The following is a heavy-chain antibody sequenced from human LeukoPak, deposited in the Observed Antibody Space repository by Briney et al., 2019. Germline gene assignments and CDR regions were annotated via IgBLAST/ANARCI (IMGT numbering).Heavy chain of an antibody. CDR3: VRIRNSANFPNWLDP. J-gene: IGHJ5*02. V-gene: IGHV3-21*01. Sequence: TGGSLRLSCAASGFIFSSSTMNWDRRAPGKGLEWVSSISSTSDYIYYADSVRGRFTISRDNAKNALYLQMNSLRAEDTAAYYCVRIRNSANFPNWLDPWGQGTLVTVSS. CDR2: ISSTSDYI. D-gene: IGHD2/OR15-2a*01. CDR1: GFIFSSST.